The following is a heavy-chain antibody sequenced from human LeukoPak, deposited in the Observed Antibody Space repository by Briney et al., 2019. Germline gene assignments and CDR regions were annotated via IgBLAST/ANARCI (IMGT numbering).Heavy chain of an antibody. CDR1: GGSISSSSYY. V-gene: IGHV4-39*07. CDR3: ARESAVAGYYFDY. Sequence: SETLSLTCTVSGGSISSSSYYWGWIRQPPGKGLEWIGSIYYSGSTYYNPSLKSRVTISVDTSKNQFSLKLSSVTAADTAVYYCARESAVAGYYFDYWGQGTLVTVSS. D-gene: IGHD6-19*01. CDR2: IYYSGST. J-gene: IGHJ4*02.